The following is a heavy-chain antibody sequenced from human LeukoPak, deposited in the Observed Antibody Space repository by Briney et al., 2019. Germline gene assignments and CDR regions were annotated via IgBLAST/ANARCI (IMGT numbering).Heavy chain of an antibody. CDR3: ARDRAWNYFDY. D-gene: IGHD3-3*01. V-gene: IGHV3-30*03. Sequence: AGGSLRLSCAPSGFTFSRHAMHWVRQAPGKGLEWVAIISNDGSRKYYAHSVEGRFTISRDNSKNTLYLQMDSLRAEDTAVYYCARDRAWNYFDYWGQGTLVTVSS. CDR1: GFTFSRHA. CDR2: ISNDGSRK. J-gene: IGHJ4*02.